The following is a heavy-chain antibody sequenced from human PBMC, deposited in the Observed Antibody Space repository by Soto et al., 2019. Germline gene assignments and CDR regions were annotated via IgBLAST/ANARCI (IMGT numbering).Heavy chain of an antibody. J-gene: IGHJ5*01. V-gene: IGHV4-39*05. CDR2: IYYSGST. Sequence: AWETPRHSWTGSAGMTRPSDHHLGWLRPAPGKGRGWIGSIYYSGSTYYNPSLQSRLTLSVDTSNNQFPLQLSSVTAADTALYYFALLCCSSCLDRFYS. D-gene: IGHD6-13*01. CDR3: ALLCCSSCLDRFYS. CDR1: AGMTRPSDHH.